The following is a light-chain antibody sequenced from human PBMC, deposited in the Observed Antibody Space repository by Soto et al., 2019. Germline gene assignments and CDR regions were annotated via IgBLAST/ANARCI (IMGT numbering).Light chain of an antibody. CDR3: QQYGSSLSSA. V-gene: IGKV3-20*01. CDR1: QSVSSSY. CDR2: GAS. Sequence: EIVLTQSPGTLSLYPGERATLSCRASQSVSSSYLAWYQQKPGQAPRLLIYGASSRATGIPDRFSGSGSGTDFTITISRLEPEDFAVYYCQQYGSSLSSAFGGVTKVEIK. J-gene: IGKJ4*01.